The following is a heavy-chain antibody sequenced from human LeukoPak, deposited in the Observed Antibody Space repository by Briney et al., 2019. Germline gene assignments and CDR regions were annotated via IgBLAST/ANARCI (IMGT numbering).Heavy chain of an antibody. CDR3: ARAADSSGYLDY. Sequence: GGSLRLSCAASGFTFSSYAMHWVRQAPGKGLEWVAVISYDGSNKYYTDSVKGRFTISRDNSKNTLYLQMNSLRAEDTAVYYCARAADSSGYLDYWGQGTLVTVSS. CDR2: ISYDGSNK. J-gene: IGHJ4*02. V-gene: IGHV3-30*04. D-gene: IGHD3-22*01. CDR1: GFTFSSYA.